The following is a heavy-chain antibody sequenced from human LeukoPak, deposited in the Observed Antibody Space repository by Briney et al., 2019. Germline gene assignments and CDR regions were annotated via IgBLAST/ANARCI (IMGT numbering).Heavy chain of an antibody. D-gene: IGHD6-13*01. CDR3: ARDSRFIAAAAEYFQH. J-gene: IGHJ1*01. V-gene: IGHV1-18*01. Sequence: ASVKVSCKASGYTFTSYGISWVRQAPGQGLEWMGWISAYNSNTNYAQKLQGRVTMTTDTSTSTAYMELRSLRSDDTAVYYCARDSRFIAAAAEYFQHWGQGTLVTVSS. CDR1: GYTFTSYG. CDR2: ISAYNSNT.